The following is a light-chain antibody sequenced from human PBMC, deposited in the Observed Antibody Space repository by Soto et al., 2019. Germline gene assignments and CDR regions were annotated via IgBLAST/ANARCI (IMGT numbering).Light chain of an antibody. J-gene: IGKJ1*01. V-gene: IGKV1-5*01. CDR1: QSISSW. CDR3: QQYNSYSMT. CDR2: DAS. Sequence: DIQMTQSPSTLSASVGDRVTITCRASQSISSWLAWYQQKPGKAPTLLIYDASSLESGVPSRFSGSGSGTEFTLTTSSLQPDDFATYYCQQYNSYSMTFGQGTKVEIK.